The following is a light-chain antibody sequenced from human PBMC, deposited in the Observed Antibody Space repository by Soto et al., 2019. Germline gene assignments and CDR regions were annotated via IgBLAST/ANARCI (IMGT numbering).Light chain of an antibody. CDR3: CAFASSNTWV. V-gene: IGLV2-8*01. CDR1: SSDVGAYNY. J-gene: IGLJ3*02. Sequence: QSALTQPPSASGSPGQSVTISCTGTSSDVGAYNYVSWYQQHAGKAPKLVIYEVTKRPSGVPDRFSGSKSANTASLTVSGLQAEDEADYYCCAFASSNTWVFGGGTKVTVL. CDR2: EVT.